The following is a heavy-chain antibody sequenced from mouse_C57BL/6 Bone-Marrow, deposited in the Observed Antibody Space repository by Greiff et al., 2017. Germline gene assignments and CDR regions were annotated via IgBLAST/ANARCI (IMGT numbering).Heavy chain of an antibody. D-gene: IGHD1-1*01. CDR3: ARRATVVATRAWFAY. Sequence: VKVVEPGAELARPGASVKLSCKASGYTFTSYGISWVKQRTGQGLEWIGEIYPRSGNTYYNEKFKGKATLTANKSSSTAYMELRSLTSEASAVYFWARRATVVATRAWFAYWGQGTLVTVSA. CDR1: GYTFTSYG. V-gene: IGHV1-81*01. J-gene: IGHJ3*01. CDR2: IYPRSGNT.